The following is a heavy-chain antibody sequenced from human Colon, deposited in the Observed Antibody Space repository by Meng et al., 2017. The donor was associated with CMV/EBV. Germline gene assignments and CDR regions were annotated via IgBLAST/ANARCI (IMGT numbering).Heavy chain of an antibody. J-gene: IGHJ4*02. CDR3: TNGHVAAVTAGDY. V-gene: IGHV3-23*01. CDR1: GFAFSAFR. CDR2: ITESGGT. D-gene: IGHD6-19*01. Sequence: GESLKISCAASGFAFSAFRLSWVRQAPGKGLEWVSRITESGGTNYADSVRGRFVISRDISNQMVWLQMSDLRPEDTAVYYCTNGHVAAVTAGDYWGQGTLVTVSS.